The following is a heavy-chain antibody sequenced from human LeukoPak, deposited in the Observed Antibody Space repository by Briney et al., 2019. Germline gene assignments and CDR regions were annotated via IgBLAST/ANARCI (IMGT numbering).Heavy chain of an antibody. J-gene: IGHJ4*02. CDR2: INHSGRP. CDR1: GGSFSGYY. V-gene: IGHV4-34*01. CDR3: ARGSLNRVITFGGVIVDDY. D-gene: IGHD3-16*02. Sequence: SETLSLTCAVHGGSFSGYYWSWIRQPPGKGLEWIGEINHSGRPNYNPSLKSRVTMSVDTSNNQFSLSLSSVTAADTAVYYCARGSLNRVITFGGVIVDDYWGQGTLVTVSS.